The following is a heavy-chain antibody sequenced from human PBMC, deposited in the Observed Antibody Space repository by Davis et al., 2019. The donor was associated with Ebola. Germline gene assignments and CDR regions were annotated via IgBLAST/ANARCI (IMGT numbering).Heavy chain of an antibody. D-gene: IGHD3-22*01. CDR2: INPITGGT. CDR1: GYRFTSYY. J-gene: IGHJ3*02. Sequence: ASVKVSCKASGYRFTSYYMHWVRQAPGQGLEWMGLINPITGGTSYAQNFQVRVNMTRDTSTSTVYMELSSLRSEDTAVYYCAGEGGRYYDSSGYGFDIWGQGTMVKVSS. V-gene: IGHV1-46*01. CDR3: AGEGGRYYDSSGYGFDI.